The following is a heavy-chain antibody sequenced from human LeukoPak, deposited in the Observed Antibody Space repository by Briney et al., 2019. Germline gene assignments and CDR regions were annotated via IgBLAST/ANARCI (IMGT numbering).Heavy chain of an antibody. CDR2: IYYSGST. Sequence: PSETLSLTCTVSGGSINSYYWSWIRQPPGKGLEWIGYIYYSGSTNYNPSLKSRVTISVDTSKNQFSLKLSSVTAADTAVYYCARDARIAKGDDYYYGMDVWGQGTTVTVSS. CDR1: GGSINSYY. V-gene: IGHV4-59*01. D-gene: IGHD2-15*01. J-gene: IGHJ6*02. CDR3: ARDARIAKGDDYYYGMDV.